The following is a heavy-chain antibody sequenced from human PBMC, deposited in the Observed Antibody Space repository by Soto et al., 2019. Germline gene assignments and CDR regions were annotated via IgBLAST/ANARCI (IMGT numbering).Heavy chain of an antibody. V-gene: IGHV3-72*01. J-gene: IGHJ2*01. D-gene: IGHD2-15*01. CDR1: GFTFSDRF. Sequence: EVQLVESGGGLVQPGGSLRLSCAASGFTFSDRFMDWVRQAPGKGLAWIGRAKSRAIGFATQYAHSVKGRFSVSRDESISSFYLALSMLTGGDTAVYYCASRKVAVVALRDRYFDFWGRGILVTVSS. CDR3: ASRKVAVVALRDRYFDF. CDR2: AKSRAIGFAT.